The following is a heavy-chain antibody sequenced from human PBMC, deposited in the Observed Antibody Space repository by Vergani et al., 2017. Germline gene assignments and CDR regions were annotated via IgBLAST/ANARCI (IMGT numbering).Heavy chain of an antibody. CDR2: IIPIFGTA. CDR1: GGTFSSYA. CDR3: ARTYYYDSSGPRVTRILDLNWFDP. Sequence: QGQLVQSGAEVKKPGSSVKVSCKASGGTFSSYAISWVRQAPGQGLEWMGGIIPIFGTANYAQKFQGRVTITADESTSTAYMELSSLRSEDTAVYYCARTYYYDSSGPRVTRILDLNWFDPWGQGTLVTVSS. D-gene: IGHD3-22*01. J-gene: IGHJ5*02. V-gene: IGHV1-69*12.